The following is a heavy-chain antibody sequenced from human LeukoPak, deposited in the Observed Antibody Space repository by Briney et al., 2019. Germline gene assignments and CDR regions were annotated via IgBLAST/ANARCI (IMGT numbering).Heavy chain of an antibody. CDR1: GFTFSSYS. J-gene: IGHJ2*01. CDR2: IISSSSYI. CDR3: ARAAPLGWYFDL. V-gene: IGHV3-21*01. Sequence: GGSLRLSCAASGFTFSSYSMNWVRQAPGRGREWVSSIISSSSYIYYADSVKGRFTISRDNAKNSLYLQMNSLSAEDTAVYYCARAAPLGWYFDLWGRGTLVTVSS.